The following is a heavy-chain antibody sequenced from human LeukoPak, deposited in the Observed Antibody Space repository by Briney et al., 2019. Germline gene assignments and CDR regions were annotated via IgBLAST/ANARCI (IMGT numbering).Heavy chain of an antibody. CDR1: GFTFSSYG. CDR2: ISYDGSNK. V-gene: IGHV3-30*18. D-gene: IGHD2-2*02. Sequence: GGSLRLSCAASGFTFSSYGMHWVRQAPGKGLEWVAVISYDGSNKYYADSVKGRFTISRDNSKNTLYLQMNSLRAEDTAVYYCAKDARYCSSTSCYNDSLDYWGQGTLVTVSS. J-gene: IGHJ4*02. CDR3: AKDARYCSSTSCYNDSLDY.